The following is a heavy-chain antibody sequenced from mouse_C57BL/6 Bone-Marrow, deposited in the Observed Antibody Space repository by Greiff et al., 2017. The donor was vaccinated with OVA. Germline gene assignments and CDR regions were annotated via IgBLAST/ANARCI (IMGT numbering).Heavy chain of an antibody. CDR1: GFTFSDYG. CDR2: ISSGSSTI. J-gene: IGHJ3*01. D-gene: IGHD2-1*01. Sequence: EVQRVESGGGLVKPGGSLKLSCAASGFTFSDYGMHWVRQAPEKGLEWVAYISSGSSTIYYADTVKGRFTISRDNAKNTLFLQMTSLGSEDTAMYYCARGGNSAWFAYWGQGTLVTVSA. V-gene: IGHV5-17*01. CDR3: ARGGNSAWFAY.